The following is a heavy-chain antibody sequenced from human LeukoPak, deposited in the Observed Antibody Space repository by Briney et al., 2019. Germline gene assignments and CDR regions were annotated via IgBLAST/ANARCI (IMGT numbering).Heavy chain of an antibody. CDR1: KFTFSSYS. J-gene: IGHJ4*02. D-gene: IGHD3-10*01. Sequence: GGSLRLSCAASKFTFSSYSMSWVRQAPGKGLEWVSSISSSTTYIYYADSVKGRFTISRDNAKKSLYLEMNSLRAEDTAVYYCARVYGSGDYYNFHFDYWGQGTLVTVSS. CDR3: ARVYGSGDYYNFHFDY. V-gene: IGHV3-21*01. CDR2: ISSSTTYI.